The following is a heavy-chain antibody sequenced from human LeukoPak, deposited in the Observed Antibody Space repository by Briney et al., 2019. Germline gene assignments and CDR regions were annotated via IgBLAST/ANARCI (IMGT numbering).Heavy chain of an antibody. Sequence: SVKVSCKASGGTFSSYAISWVRQAPGQGLEWMGRIIPILGIANYAQKFQGRVTITAVKSTSTAYMELSSLRSEDTAVYYCAILGVGDRGVYWGQGTLVTVSS. J-gene: IGHJ4*02. V-gene: IGHV1-69*04. CDR1: GGTFSSYA. CDR3: AILGVGDRGVY. D-gene: IGHD2-21*02. CDR2: IIPILGIA.